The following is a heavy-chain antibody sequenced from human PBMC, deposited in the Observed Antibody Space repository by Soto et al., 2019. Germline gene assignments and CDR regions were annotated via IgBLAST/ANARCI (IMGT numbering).Heavy chain of an antibody. Sequence: PSETLSLTCTVSGGSISSYYWSWIRQPPGKGLEWIGYIYYSGSTYYNPSLKSRVTISVDTSKNQFSLKLSSVTAADTAVYYCARDRRGYSYGYDYYYGMDVWGQGTTVTVSS. CDR1: GGSISSYY. V-gene: IGHV4-59*12. D-gene: IGHD5-18*01. CDR2: IYYSGST. J-gene: IGHJ6*02. CDR3: ARDRRGYSYGYDYYYGMDV.